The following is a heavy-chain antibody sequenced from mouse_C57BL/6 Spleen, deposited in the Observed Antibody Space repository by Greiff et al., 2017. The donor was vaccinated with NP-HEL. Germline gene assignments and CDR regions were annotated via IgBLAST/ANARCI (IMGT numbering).Heavy chain of an antibody. CDR2: IYPGSGNT. Sequence: VQLQQSGPELVKPGASVKISCKASGYSFTSYYIHWVKQRPGQGLEWIGWIYPGSGNTTYNEKFKGKATLTADTSSSTAYMQLSSLTSEDSAVYYCARGGYGSSYRYFDVWGTGTTVTVSS. CDR3: ARGGYGSSYRYFDV. J-gene: IGHJ1*03. CDR1: GYSFTSYY. D-gene: IGHD1-1*01. V-gene: IGHV1-66*01.